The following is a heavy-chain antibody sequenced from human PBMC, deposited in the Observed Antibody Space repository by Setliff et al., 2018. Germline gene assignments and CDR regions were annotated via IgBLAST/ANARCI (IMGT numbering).Heavy chain of an antibody. CDR3: ARDVFDFRTGQAGP. D-gene: IGHD3-3*01. Sequence: PGGSLRLSCSASGFTFSSLWMAWVRQAPGKGLEWVANINQGGSDQFHVESVKGRFTISRDNAKNSLYLQMNSLRVEDTAVYYCARDVFDFRTGQAGPWGQGTLVTVSS. CDR1: GFTFSSLW. J-gene: IGHJ5*02. CDR2: INQGGSDQ. V-gene: IGHV3-7*01.